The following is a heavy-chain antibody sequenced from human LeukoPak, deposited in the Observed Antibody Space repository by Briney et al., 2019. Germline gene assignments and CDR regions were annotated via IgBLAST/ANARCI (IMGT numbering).Heavy chain of an antibody. Sequence: SDTLSLSCTVSGSSISSGSYYWSWIRQPSGKLLEWIERISTIVITNYNPSLKSRVTISVHTSKNQFSLKLSSVTAADTAVYYFVRQKPAYDILTGYYSSWFDPWGQGTLVTVSS. CDR3: VRQKPAYDILTGYYSSWFDP. CDR1: GSSISSGSYY. D-gene: IGHD3-9*01. V-gene: IGHV4-61*02. CDR2: ISTIVIT. J-gene: IGHJ5*02.